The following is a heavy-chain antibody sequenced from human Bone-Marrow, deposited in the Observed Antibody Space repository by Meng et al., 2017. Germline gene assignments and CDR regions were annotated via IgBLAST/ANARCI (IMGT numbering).Heavy chain of an antibody. V-gene: IGHV3-7*01. CDR1: GFSFSSDW. CDR3: ARDPKRWLQFLGGMDV. Sequence: GGSLRLSCAASGFSFSSDWMSWVRQPPGKGLEWVANIKQPGSEEYYVDSVKGRFTISRDNSKNTLYLQMNSLRAEDTAVYYCARDPKRWLQFLGGMDVWGQGNTVTGAS. CDR2: IKQPGSEE. D-gene: IGHD5-24*01. J-gene: IGHJ6*01.